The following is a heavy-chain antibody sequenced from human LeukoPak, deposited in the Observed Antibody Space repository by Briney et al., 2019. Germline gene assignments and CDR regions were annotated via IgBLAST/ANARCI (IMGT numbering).Heavy chain of an antibody. CDR2: ISSSSSYI. CDR3: AREIDYGGNPPDY. D-gene: IGHD4-23*01. V-gene: IGHV3-21*01. J-gene: IGHJ4*02. Sequence: GGSLRLSCAASGFTFSSYNMDWVRQAPGKGLEWVSSISSSSSYIYYADSVKGRFTISRDNAKNSLYLQMNSLRAEDTAVYYCAREIDYGGNPPDYWGQGTLVTVSS. CDR1: GFTFSSYN.